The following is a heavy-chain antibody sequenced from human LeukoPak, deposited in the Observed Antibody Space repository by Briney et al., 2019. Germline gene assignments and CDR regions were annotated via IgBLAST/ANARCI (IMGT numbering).Heavy chain of an antibody. J-gene: IGHJ3*02. D-gene: IGHD4-17*01. CDR3: ARDRDYGDYEVAFDI. CDR2: INPNSGGT. Sequence: ASVKVSCKASGYTFTGYYMHWVRQAPGQGLEWMGWINPNSGGTNYAQKFQGRVTMTRDTSISTAYMELSRLRSDDTAVYYCARDRDYGDYEVAFDIWGQGTMVTVSS. V-gene: IGHV1-2*02. CDR1: GYTFTGYY.